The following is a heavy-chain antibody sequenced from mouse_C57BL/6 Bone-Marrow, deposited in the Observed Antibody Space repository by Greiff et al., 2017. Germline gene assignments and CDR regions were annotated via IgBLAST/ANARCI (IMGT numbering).Heavy chain of an antibody. D-gene: IGHD2-1*01. CDR3: ARNSPGNRCAY. Sequence: VQLQQSGPGLVQPSQSLSITCTVSGFSLTSYGVHWVRQSPGKGLEWLGVIWSGGSTDYNAAFISRLSISKDNSKSQVFFKMNSLQADDTAIYYCARNSPGNRCAYWGQGTLVTVSA. CDR2: IWSGGST. V-gene: IGHV2-2*01. J-gene: IGHJ3*01. CDR1: GFSLTSYG.